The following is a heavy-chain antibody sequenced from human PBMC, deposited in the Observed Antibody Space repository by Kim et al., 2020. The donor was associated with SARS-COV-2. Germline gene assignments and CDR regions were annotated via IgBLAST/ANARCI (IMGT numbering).Heavy chain of an antibody. D-gene: IGHD3-10*01. CDR1: GGSFSGYY. CDR2: INHSGST. V-gene: IGHV4-34*01. Sequence: SETLSLTCAVYGGSFSGYYWSWIRQPPGKGLEWIGEINHSGSTNYNPSLKSRVTISVDTSKNQFSLKLSSVTAADTAVYYCARCHYYGSGSYRYYYYGM. J-gene: IGHJ6*01. CDR3: ARCHYYGSGSYRYYYYGM.